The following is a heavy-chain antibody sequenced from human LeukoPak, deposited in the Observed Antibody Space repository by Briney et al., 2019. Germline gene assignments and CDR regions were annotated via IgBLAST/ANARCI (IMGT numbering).Heavy chain of an antibody. V-gene: IGHV5-51*01. CDR2: IYPGDSDT. Sequence: GESLQISFKGSGYSFTSYWIGWVRQMPGKGLEWMGIIYPGDSDTRYSPSFQGQVTISADKSISTAYLQWSSLKASDTAMYYCARLAQRKVVITTGFDYWGQGTLVTVSS. CDR1: GYSFTSYW. D-gene: IGHD3-22*01. J-gene: IGHJ4*02. CDR3: ARLAQRKVVITTGFDY.